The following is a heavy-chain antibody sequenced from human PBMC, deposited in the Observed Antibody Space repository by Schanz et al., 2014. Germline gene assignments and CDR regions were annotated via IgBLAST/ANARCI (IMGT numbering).Heavy chain of an antibody. CDR3: ARLWGGWRIPDY. D-gene: IGHD6-19*01. J-gene: IGHJ4*02. V-gene: IGHV4-39*01. CDR1: GGSISSTSYY. Sequence: QVQLQQWGAGLLKPSETLSLTCAVYGGSISSTSYYWGWIRQPPGKGLEWIGSIYYSGSTYYNASLKSRVTISVDTSKTQFSLKLNSVTAADSAVYYCARLWGGWRIPDYWGQGTLVTVSS. CDR2: IYYSGST.